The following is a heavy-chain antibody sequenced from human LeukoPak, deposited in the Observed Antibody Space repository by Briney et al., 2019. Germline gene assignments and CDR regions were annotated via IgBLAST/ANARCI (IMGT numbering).Heavy chain of an antibody. D-gene: IGHD2-2*01. CDR3: ARGVVVPAAMFRGMGFDP. J-gene: IGHJ5*02. V-gene: IGHV3-21*01. CDR1: GFTFSSYS. CDR2: ISSSSNYI. Sequence: GGSLRLSCAASGFTFSSYSMNWVRQAPGKGLEWVSSISSSSNYIYYADSVKGRFTISRDNAKNTLYLQMNSLRAEDTAVYYCARGVVVPAAMFRGMGFDPWGQGTLVTVSS.